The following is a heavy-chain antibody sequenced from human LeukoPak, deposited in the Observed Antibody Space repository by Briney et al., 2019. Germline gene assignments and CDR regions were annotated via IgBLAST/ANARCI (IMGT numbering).Heavy chain of an antibody. CDR1: GFTFSSYS. CDR3: ARDPPMAAAGNRAMDV. J-gene: IGHJ6*02. Sequence: GGSLRLSCAASGFTFSSYSMNWVRQAPGKGLEWVSSISSSSSYIYYADSVKGRFTISRDNAKNSLYLQMNSLRAGDTAVYYCARDPPMAAAGNRAMDVWGQGTTVTVSS. D-gene: IGHD6-13*01. CDR2: ISSSSSYI. V-gene: IGHV3-21*01.